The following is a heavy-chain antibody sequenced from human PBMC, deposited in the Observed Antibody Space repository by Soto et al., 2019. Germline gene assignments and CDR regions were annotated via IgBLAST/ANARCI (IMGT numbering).Heavy chain of an antibody. J-gene: IGHJ4*02. CDR1: GGSLSSYY. CDR2: IYYSGST. V-gene: IGHV4-59*12. D-gene: IGHD2-8*02. Sequence: SETLSLTCVVSGGSLSSYYWSWIRQPPGKGLEWIGYIYYSGSTNYNPSLKSRVTISVDTSKNQFSLKLSSVTAADAAVYYCARDKITGLFDYWGQGTLVTVSS. CDR3: ARDKITGLFDY.